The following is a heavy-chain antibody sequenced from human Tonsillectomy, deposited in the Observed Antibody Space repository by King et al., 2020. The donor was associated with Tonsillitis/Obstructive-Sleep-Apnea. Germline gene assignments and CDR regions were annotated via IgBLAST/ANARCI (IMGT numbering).Heavy chain of an antibody. CDR1: GFTFSSYA. CDR3: ASCGPGDPAGRNYFYYYMDV. D-gene: IGHD1-26*01. J-gene: IGHJ6*03. Sequence: VQLVESGGGVVQPGRSLRLSCAASGFTFSSYAIHWVRQAPGKGLEWVAVISYDGSDKYYADSVKGRFTISRDNSKNTLYLQMNSLRAEDTAVYYCASCGPGDPAGRNYFYYYMDVWGKGTTVTVSS. CDR2: ISYDGSDK. V-gene: IGHV3-30*04.